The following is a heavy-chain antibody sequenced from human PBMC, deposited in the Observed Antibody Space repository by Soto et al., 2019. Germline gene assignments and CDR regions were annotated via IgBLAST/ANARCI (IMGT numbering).Heavy chain of an antibody. J-gene: IGHJ5*02. Sequence: SETLSLTCTVSGGSISSGGYYWSWIRQNPGKGLEWIGYIYYSGSTYYNPSLKSRVTISVDTSKNQFSLKLSSVTAADTAVYYCARVRKDIVLVPAARRLWFEPWGQGTLVTVSS. D-gene: IGHD2-2*01. CDR3: ARVRKDIVLVPAARRLWFEP. CDR2: IYYSGST. CDR1: GGSISSGGYY. V-gene: IGHV4-31*03.